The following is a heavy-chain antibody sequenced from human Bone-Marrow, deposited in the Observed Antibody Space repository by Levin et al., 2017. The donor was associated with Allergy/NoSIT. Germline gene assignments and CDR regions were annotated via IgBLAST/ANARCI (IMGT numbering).Heavy chain of an antibody. Sequence: GGSLRLSCVGSGFTFSSQALAWVRQAPGKGLEWVTGVSGSGDNTFYADSVKGRFTVSRDNSKNIMYLQMSSLSAEDTAEYYCATDLWSGYYADYYYFMDVWGKGTTVAVAS. D-gene: IGHD3-3*01. CDR3: ATDLWSGYYADYYYFMDV. V-gene: IGHV3-23*01. CDR1: GFTFSSQA. J-gene: IGHJ6*03. CDR2: VSGSGDNT.